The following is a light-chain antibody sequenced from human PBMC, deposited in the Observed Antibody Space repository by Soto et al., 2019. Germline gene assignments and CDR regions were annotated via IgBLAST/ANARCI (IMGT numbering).Light chain of an antibody. CDR3: AAWDDSLNGFYV. CDR1: SSNIGNNA. J-gene: IGLJ1*01. V-gene: IGLV1-36*01. CDR2: YDD. Sequence: QSVLTQPPSVSEAPRQRVTTSCSGSSSNIGNNAVNWYQQLPGKAPKLLIYYDDLLPSGVSDRFSGSKSGTSASLAMSGLQSEDEADYYCAAWDDSLNGFYVFGTGTKVTVL.